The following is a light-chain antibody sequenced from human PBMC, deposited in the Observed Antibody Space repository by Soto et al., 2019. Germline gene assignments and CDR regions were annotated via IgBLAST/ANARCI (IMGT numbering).Light chain of an antibody. CDR2: GAS. CDR1: QSISSTY. Sequence: EIVLTQSPGTLSLSPGERATLSCRASQSISSTYLAWYQQKRGQAPRLLIYGASSRATGIPDRFSGSESGTDFTLTISRLEPEDFALYYCKQYGGSLTFGGGTKVEIK. J-gene: IGKJ4*01. V-gene: IGKV3-20*01. CDR3: KQYGGSLT.